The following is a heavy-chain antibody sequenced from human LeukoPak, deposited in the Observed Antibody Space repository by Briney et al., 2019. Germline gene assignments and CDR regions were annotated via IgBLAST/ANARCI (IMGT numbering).Heavy chain of an antibody. D-gene: IGHD6-19*01. CDR1: GGSFSGYY. J-gene: IGHJ4*02. V-gene: IGHV4-34*01. Sequence: PSETLSLTCAVYGGSFSGYYWSWIRQPPGKGLEWIGEINHSGSTNYNPSLKSRVTISVDTSKNQFSLKLSSVTAADTAVYYCARAVAGTGTPSYWGQGTLVTVSS. CDR2: INHSGST. CDR3: ARAVAGTGTPSY.